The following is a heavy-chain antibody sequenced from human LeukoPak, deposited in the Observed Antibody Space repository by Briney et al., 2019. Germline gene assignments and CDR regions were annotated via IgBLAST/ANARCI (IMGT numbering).Heavy chain of an antibody. D-gene: IGHD3-22*01. CDR1: GGSLSSYA. V-gene: IGHV1-69*13. CDR2: IVPIFGTA. Sequence: SVKVSCKASGGSLSSYAINWVRQAPGQGLEWMGGIVPIFGTANYAQKFQGRFTITADESTSTAYMELSSLRSEDTAVYYCAKPGGYYYGFDYWGQGTLVTVSS. J-gene: IGHJ4*02. CDR3: AKPGGYYYGFDY.